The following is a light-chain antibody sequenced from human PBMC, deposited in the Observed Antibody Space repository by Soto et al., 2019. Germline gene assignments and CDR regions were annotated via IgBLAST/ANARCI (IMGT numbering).Light chain of an antibody. J-gene: IGKJ1*01. CDR3: QHYGSASWT. CDR2: GAS. CDR1: QSVSSSY. V-gene: IGKV3-20*01. Sequence: EIVLTQSPGTLSLSPGERATLSCRASQSVSSSYLDWYQQKPGQAPRLLIYGASGRATGIPDRFSGSGSGTDFTLTISRLEPEDFAVYYCQHYGSASWTFGQGTEVEIK.